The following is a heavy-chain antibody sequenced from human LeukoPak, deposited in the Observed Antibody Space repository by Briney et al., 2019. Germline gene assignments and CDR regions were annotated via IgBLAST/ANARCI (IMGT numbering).Heavy chain of an antibody. CDR2: ISASGNII. D-gene: IGHD4/OR15-4a*01. J-gene: IGHJ4*02. CDR3: ARHMVITPFDS. CDR1: GFSFRDYY. Sequence: GGSLRLSCAASGFSFRDYYFSWLRQAPGQGLEGLSFISASGNIIHSEDSVKGRFTISRDDAKNSVFLQMNSLKTEDTALYYCARHMVITPFDSWGQGTLVTVSS. V-gene: IGHV3-11*01.